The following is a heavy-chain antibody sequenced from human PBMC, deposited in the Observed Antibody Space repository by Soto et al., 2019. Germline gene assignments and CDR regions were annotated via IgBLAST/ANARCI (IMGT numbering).Heavy chain of an antibody. CDR2: ITETSLYI. Sequence: GGSVRLSCAASGVTFSSYAMSWVRQAPGKGLEWVSSITETSLYIYYAGSVKGRFTLSRDNARNSLYLELNSLRAEDTAVYYCARAACISYRCCLRSAHMDVWEKGTTVTGFS. D-gene: IGHD2-2*01. CDR3: ARAACISYRCCLRSAHMDV. V-gene: IGHV3-21*01. CDR1: GVTFSSYA. J-gene: IGHJ6*03.